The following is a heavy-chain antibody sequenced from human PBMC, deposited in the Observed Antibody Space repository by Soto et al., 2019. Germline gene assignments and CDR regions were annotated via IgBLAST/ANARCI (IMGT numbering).Heavy chain of an antibody. CDR2: IYYSGST. CDR3: ARDRHNNFFDP. CDR1: GASMSSGGYY. Sequence: QVQLQESGPGLVKPSQTLSLTCTVSGASMSSGGYYWTWIRQYPGKGLEWIGYIYYSGSTYYNPSLESRVAISLDTSRSQFSLTLHSVTAADTAIYYCARDRHNNFFDPWGQGTLVTVSS. J-gene: IGHJ5*02. V-gene: IGHV4-31*03. D-gene: IGHD6-6*01.